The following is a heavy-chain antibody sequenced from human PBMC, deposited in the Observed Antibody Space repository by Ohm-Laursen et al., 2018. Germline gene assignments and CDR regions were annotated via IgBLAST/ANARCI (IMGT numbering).Heavy chain of an antibody. CDR3: VVSEIRYSFTYLADF. D-gene: IGHD5-18*01. J-gene: IGHJ4*02. Sequence: SETLSLTCTVSGGSISSYYWSWIRQPPGKGLEWIGYIYYSGSTNYNPSLKSRVTISVDTSKNQFSLKLTSVTAADTAVYYCVVSEIRYSFTYLADFWGQGILVTVPS. CDR2: IYYSGST. CDR1: GGSISSYY. V-gene: IGHV4-59*12.